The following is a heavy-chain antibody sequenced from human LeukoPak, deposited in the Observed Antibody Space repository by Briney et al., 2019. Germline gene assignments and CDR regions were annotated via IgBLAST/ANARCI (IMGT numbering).Heavy chain of an antibody. V-gene: IGHV4-30-2*01. CDR1: GGSISSGGYY. CDR2: IYHSGST. D-gene: IGHD3-10*01. CDR3: ARVCCYYDSRSRPNWFDP. Sequence: SETLSLTCTVSGGSISSGGYYWSWIRQPPGKGLEWIGYIYHSGSTYCNPSLKSRVTISVDRSKNQFSLKLSSVTAADTAVYYCARVCCYYDSRSRPNWFDPWGPGTLVTVSS. J-gene: IGHJ5*02.